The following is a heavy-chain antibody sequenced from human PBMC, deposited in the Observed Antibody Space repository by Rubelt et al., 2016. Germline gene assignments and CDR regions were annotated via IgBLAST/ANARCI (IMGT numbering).Heavy chain of an antibody. V-gene: IGHV4-34*01. CDR2: IYYSCST. CDR1: GGSFSGYS. D-gene: IGHD5-24*01. J-gene: IGHJ6*02. Sequence: QVQLQQWGAGLLKPSETLSLTCAVYGGSFSGYSWSWISLSPGKGLEWIGRIYYSCSTYYNPSFTSRVTISVDTSKSQFSLKRGAVTAADTAVYDGAGDKLPRYGMDVWGQGTTVTVSS. CDR3: AGDKLPRYGMDV.